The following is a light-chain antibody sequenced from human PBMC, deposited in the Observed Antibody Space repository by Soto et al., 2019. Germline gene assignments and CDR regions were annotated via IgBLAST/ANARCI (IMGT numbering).Light chain of an antibody. V-gene: IGKV3-20*01. CDR1: QSVSSGY. CDR3: QHYGNSPT. J-gene: IGKJ1*01. Sequence: EIVLTQSPGTLSLSPGDGATLSCRASQSVSSGYLAWYQQKPGQAPRLLIYGASRRAGGIPDRCSGSGSGADIPLSSSSLDAEDFAVYWCQHYGNSPTFGQGTRVQIK. CDR2: GAS.